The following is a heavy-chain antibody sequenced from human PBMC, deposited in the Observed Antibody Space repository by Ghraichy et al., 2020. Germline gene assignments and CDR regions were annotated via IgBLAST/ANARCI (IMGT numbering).Heavy chain of an antibody. Sequence: GGSLRLSCAASGFTFSSYWMHWVRQAPGKGLVWVSRINSDGSSTSYADSVKGRFTISRDNAKNTLYLQMNSLRAEDTAVYYCAREQGSSSAFDPWGQGTLVTVSS. CDR2: INSDGSST. CDR1: GFTFSSYW. J-gene: IGHJ5*02. V-gene: IGHV3-74*01. CDR3: AREQGSSSAFDP. D-gene: IGHD6-6*01.